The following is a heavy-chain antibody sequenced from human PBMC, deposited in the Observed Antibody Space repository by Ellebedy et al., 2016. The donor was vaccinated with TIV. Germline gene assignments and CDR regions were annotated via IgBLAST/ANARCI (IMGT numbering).Heavy chain of an antibody. D-gene: IGHD3-16*01. CDR1: GFTFSSYA. CDR2: IVSNGDST. Sequence: GESLKISCAPSGFTFSSYAMHWVRQAPGKGLDYISAIVSNGDSTYYANSVKGRFIISRDNSKNTLYLQMSSLRPEDTAVYYCVKAWGDWGQGTLVTVSS. J-gene: IGHJ4*02. V-gene: IGHV3-64D*06. CDR3: VKAWGD.